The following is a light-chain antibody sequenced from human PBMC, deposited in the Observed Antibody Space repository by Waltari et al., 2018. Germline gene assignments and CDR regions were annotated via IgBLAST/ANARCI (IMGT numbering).Light chain of an antibody. CDR2: DAS. V-gene: IGKV1-27*01. CDR1: QGIRNF. J-gene: IGKJ3*01. Sequence: DIQMTQSPSSLSASVGDRVTITCRASQGIRNFLAWYQQKPGKTPKLLIYDASTLRSGVPSRFSGSGFVTDFTLIISVLQPEDVATYYCQRYNSAPFTFGPWTKLDVK. CDR3: QRYNSAPFT.